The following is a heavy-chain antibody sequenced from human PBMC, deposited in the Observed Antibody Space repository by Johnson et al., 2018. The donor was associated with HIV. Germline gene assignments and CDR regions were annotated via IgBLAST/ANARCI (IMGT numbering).Heavy chain of an antibody. D-gene: IGHD4-17*01. V-gene: IGHV3-53*01. J-gene: IGHJ3*02. Sequence: VQLVESGGGLIQPGGSLRLSCTASGFTVSSNYMSWVRQAPGQGLEWVSLIYSGGSTYYADSVKGRFTISRDDSRNTLHLQMNSLRAEDTAVYYCARESNGDYVAFDIWGQGTMVTVSS. CDR2: IYSGGST. CDR1: GFTVSSNY. CDR3: ARESNGDYVAFDI.